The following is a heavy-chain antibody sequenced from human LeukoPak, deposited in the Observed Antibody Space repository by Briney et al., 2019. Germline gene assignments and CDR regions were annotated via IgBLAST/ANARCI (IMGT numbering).Heavy chain of an antibody. D-gene: IGHD6-19*01. J-gene: IGHJ4*02. Sequence: PGGSLRLSCAASGFTFSNYWMNWVRQAPGQGLEWVANIKQDGSEKYYVDSVKGRFTISRDNAKNSLYLQMNSLRAEDTAVYYCASGVPVTGRRVPYFDYWGQGNLVSVSS. V-gene: IGHV3-7*05. CDR2: IKQDGSEK. CDR1: GFTFSNYW. CDR3: ASGVPVTGRRVPYFDY.